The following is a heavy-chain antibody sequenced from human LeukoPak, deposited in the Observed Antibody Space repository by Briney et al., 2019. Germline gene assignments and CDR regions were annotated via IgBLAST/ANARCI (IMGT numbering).Heavy chain of an antibody. CDR1: GGSFSSYY. Sequence: SETLSLTCAVYGGSFSSYYWSWIRQPPGKGLEWIGEINHSGNTNYNPSLKSRVTISVDSSKDQFSLKLSSVTAADTAVYYCARGPYASDAGYWGQGTLVTVSS. V-gene: IGHV4-34*01. CDR3: ARGPYASDAGY. CDR2: INHSGNT. J-gene: IGHJ4*02. D-gene: IGHD2-2*01.